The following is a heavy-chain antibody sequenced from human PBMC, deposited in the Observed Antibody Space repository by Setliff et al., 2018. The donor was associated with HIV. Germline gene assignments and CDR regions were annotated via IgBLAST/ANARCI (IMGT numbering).Heavy chain of an antibody. Sequence: GGSLRLSCAASGFTFTFSTYTMNWVRQAPGKGLEWVAFIQYDGKRIYYGESVNGRFTISRDNPKNTLYLQMNSLRPEDTAVYYCAKDRSVRDYNYHYLDVWGKGTTVTVSS. V-gene: IGHV3-30*02. CDR3: AKDRSVRDYNYHYLDV. CDR1: GFTFTFSTYT. CDR2: IQYDGKRI. J-gene: IGHJ6*03. D-gene: IGHD2-15*01.